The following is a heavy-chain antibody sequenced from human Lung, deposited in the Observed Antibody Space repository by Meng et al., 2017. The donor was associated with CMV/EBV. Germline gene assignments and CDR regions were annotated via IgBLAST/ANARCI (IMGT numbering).Heavy chain of an antibody. Sequence: GSLRLSCAVYGGSSSGYYWSWIRQPPGKGLEWIGEINHSGSTNYNPSLKSRVTISVDTSKNQFSLKLSSVTAADTAVYYCARGRRGGFLEWLLSGNWFDPWGQGTLVXVSS. V-gene: IGHV4-34*01. CDR1: GGSSSGYY. CDR2: INHSGST. J-gene: IGHJ5*02. D-gene: IGHD3-3*01. CDR3: ARGRRGGFLEWLLSGNWFDP.